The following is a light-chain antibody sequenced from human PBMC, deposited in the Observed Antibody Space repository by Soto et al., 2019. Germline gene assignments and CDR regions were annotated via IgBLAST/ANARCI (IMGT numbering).Light chain of an antibody. Sequence: DIQMTQSPSTLSASVGGRVTIACRASQNINSELAWYQQKPGKAPNLLIYKASSLESGVPLRFSGSGSGTEFTLTISSLQPDDFATYYCQQFKTYPVTFGQGTRLEIK. J-gene: IGKJ5*01. CDR3: QQFKTYPVT. CDR1: QNINSE. CDR2: KAS. V-gene: IGKV1-5*03.